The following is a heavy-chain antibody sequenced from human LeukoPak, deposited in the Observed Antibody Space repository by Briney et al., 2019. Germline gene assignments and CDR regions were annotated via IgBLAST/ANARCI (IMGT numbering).Heavy chain of an antibody. V-gene: IGHV3-33*08. D-gene: IGHD3-10*01. J-gene: IGHJ4*02. CDR2: IWYDGSNK. CDR3: ARDRVSMVRGATLDY. Sequence: GGSLRLSCAASGFTFSSYAMSWVRQAPGKGLEWVAVIWYDGSNKYYADSVKGRFTISRDNSKNTLYLQMNSLRAEDTAVYYCARDRVSMVRGATLDYWGQGTLVTVSS. CDR1: GFTFSSYA.